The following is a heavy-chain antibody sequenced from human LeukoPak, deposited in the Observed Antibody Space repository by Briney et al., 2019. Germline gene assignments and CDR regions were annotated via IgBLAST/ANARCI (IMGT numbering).Heavy chain of an antibody. J-gene: IGHJ5*02. CDR3: AREYSSSINWFDP. V-gene: IGHV1-2*02. Sequence: ASVNVSCKASGYTFTGYYMHWVRQAPGQGLEWMGWINPNSGGTNYAQKFQGRVTITRDTSISTAYMELSRLRSDDTAVYYCAREYSSSINWFDPWGQGTLVTVSS. CDR2: INPNSGGT. CDR1: GYTFTGYY. D-gene: IGHD6-13*01.